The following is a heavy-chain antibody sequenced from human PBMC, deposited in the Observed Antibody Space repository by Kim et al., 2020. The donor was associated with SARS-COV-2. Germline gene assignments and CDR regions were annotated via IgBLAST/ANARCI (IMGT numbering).Heavy chain of an antibody. D-gene: IGHD2-2*02. J-gene: IGHJ6*02. Sequence: SEILSLTCAVYGGSFSGYHWSWIRQPPGKGLDWIGEINHSGSTNYNPSLKSRVTISVDTSKNQFSLKLRSVTAADTAVYYCARGRAGVVPGPILGIGPHYDYYVMDVWGQGTTVTVSS. V-gene: IGHV4-34*01. CDR3: ARGRAGVVPGPILGIGPHYDYYVMDV. CDR2: INHSGST. CDR1: GGSFSGYH.